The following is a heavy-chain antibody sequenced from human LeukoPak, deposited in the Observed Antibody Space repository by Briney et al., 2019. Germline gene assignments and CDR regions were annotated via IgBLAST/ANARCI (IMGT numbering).Heavy chain of an antibody. CDR3: ARDYDYGDYPGY. Sequence: AGGSLRLSCAASGFSFDDYDMSWVRQAPGKGLEWVSGINWNGGRTGYADSVKGRFTISRDNAKNSLYLQMNSLRAEATALYYCARDYDYGDYPGYWGQGTLVTVSS. CDR1: GFSFDDYD. CDR2: INWNGGRT. D-gene: IGHD4-17*01. J-gene: IGHJ4*02. V-gene: IGHV3-20*04.